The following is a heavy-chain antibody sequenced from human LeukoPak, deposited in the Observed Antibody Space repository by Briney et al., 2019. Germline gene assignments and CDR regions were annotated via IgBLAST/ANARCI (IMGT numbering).Heavy chain of an antibody. J-gene: IGHJ6*02. CDR3: ARDRHGMAV. CDR2: IGVAGDT. CDR1: GFTLSSCD. Sequence: PGGSLRLSCAVSGFTLSSCDMHWVRQVTGKGLEWVSAIGVAGDTYYPGSVKGRFIITREDAKNSLYLQMNSLRVEDTAVYYCARDRHGMAVWGQGTTVVVSS. V-gene: IGHV3-13*01.